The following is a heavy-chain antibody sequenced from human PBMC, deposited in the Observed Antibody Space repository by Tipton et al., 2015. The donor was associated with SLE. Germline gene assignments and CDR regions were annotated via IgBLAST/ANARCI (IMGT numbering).Heavy chain of an antibody. Sequence: TLSLTCTVSGDSISSSTYYWGWIRQPPGKGLEWIGSIYYSGSTYYNPSLKSRVTISLDPSKNQFSLKLNSVTAADTAVYYCARDGGQRVISGTYDFYYYGLDVWGQGTTVTVSS. CDR1: GDSISSSTYY. V-gene: IGHV4-39*07. CDR3: ARDGGQRVISGTYDFYYYGLDV. D-gene: IGHD6-13*01. CDR2: IYYSGST. J-gene: IGHJ6*02.